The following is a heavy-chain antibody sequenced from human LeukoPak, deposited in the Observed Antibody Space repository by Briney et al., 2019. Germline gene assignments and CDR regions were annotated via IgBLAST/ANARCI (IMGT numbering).Heavy chain of an antibody. CDR3: ARGWRGDHFDY. CDR1: GDSMSTSY. V-gene: IGHV4-59*01. CDR2: FYHSGT. Sequence: SETLSLTCTVSGDSMSTSYWSWIQQPLGKGLEWIGYFYHSGTDYNPSLKSRVTISGDMSNNQFSLKLSSVTAADTAICYCARGWRGDHFDYWGQGTLVSVSS. D-gene: IGHD3-16*01. J-gene: IGHJ4*02.